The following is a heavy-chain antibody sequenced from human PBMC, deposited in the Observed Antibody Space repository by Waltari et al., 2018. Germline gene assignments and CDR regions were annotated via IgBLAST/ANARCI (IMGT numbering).Heavy chain of an antibody. D-gene: IGHD3-22*01. Sequence: QVQLVESGGGVVQPGRSLRLSCAASEITFSTYAMHWVRQAPGKGLEWVEVVSYNARNIYYVDSVKGRFTVSRDNSKKTLYLQMNGLRAEDTAVYYCARDYCDRTNCHGMDVWGQGTTVIVSS. J-gene: IGHJ6*02. V-gene: IGHV3-30*04. CDR2: VSYNARNI. CDR3: ARDYCDRTNCHGMDV. CDR1: EITFSTYA.